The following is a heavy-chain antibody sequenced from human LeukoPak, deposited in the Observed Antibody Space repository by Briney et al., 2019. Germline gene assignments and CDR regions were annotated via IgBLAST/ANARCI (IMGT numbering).Heavy chain of an antibody. J-gene: IGHJ6*02. CDR1: GYTFTSYG. CDR2: IIPILGIA. D-gene: IGHD5-24*01. V-gene: IGHV1-69*04. CDR3: ARGIEMATIYYYGMDV. Sequence: ASVKVSCKASGYTFTSYGISWVRQAPGQGLEWMGRIIPILGIANYAQKFQGRVTITADKSTSTAYMELSSLRSEDTAVYYCARGIEMATIYYYGMDVWGQGTTVTVSS.